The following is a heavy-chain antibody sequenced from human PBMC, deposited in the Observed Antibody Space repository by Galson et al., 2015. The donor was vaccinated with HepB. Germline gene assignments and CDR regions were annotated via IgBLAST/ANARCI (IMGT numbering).Heavy chain of an antibody. J-gene: IGHJ4*02. D-gene: IGHD3-22*01. CDR3: AKVTMIGSY. V-gene: IGHV3-30*02. CDR2: IRYDGTNE. Sequence: SLRLSCAASEFTFSNYGIHWVRQAPGKGLEWVSFIRYDGTNEYYADSVKGRFTISRDNAKNTLYLQMNSLRAEDTAVYYCAKVTMIGSYWGQGTLVTVSS. CDR1: EFTFSNYG.